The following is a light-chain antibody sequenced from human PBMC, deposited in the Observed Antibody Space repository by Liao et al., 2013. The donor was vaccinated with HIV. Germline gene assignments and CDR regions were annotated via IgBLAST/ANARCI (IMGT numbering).Light chain of an antibody. CDR1: KVGDKY. V-gene: IGLV3-25*03. CDR3: QAWDNNYFV. CDR2: KDS. J-gene: IGLJ1*01. Sequence: SYELTQPPSVSVSPGQTASITCSGDKVGDKYACWYQQKPGQAPVLVIYKDSERPSGIPERFSGSSSGTTVTLTISGVQAEDEADYYCQAWDNNYFVFGTGTKVTVL.